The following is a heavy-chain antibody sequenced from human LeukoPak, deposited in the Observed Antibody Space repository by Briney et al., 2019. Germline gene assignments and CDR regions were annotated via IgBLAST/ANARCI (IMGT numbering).Heavy chain of an antibody. V-gene: IGHV3-30-3*01. CDR1: GFTFSSYA. CDR3: ARVTLAAVGTMNYYFHGMDV. D-gene: IGHD6-13*01. J-gene: IGHJ6*02. Sequence: GRSLRLSCAASGFTFSSYAMHWVRHSPGKGLEGVAVTSFDGTNEYYADSVRGRFTISRDNSKNTVYLHMNSLRTEDTAVYYCARVTLAAVGTMNYYFHGMDVWGQGTTVTVSS. CDR2: TSFDGTNE.